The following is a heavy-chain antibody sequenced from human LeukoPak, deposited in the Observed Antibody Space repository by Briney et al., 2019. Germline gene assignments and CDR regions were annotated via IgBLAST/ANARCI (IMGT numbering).Heavy chain of an antibody. D-gene: IGHD3-16*01. Sequence: SETLSLTCTVSGGSISGYYWSWIRQPPGKGLEWIGYIYYSGSTNYNPSLKSRVTISLDTSKNQYSLNLSSVTAADTAVYYCATKLGGERDYWGQGTLVTVSS. CDR1: GGSISGYY. CDR3: ATKLGGERDY. V-gene: IGHV4-59*08. J-gene: IGHJ4*02. CDR2: IYYSGST.